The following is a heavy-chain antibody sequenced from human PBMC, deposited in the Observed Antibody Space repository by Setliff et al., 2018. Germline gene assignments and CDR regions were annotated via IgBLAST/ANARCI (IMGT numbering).Heavy chain of an antibody. CDR2: IRHDESDI. Sequence: PGGSLRLSCIMSGFSAAPGFTFSSSGMHWVRQAPGKGLEWVAFIRHDESDIYYTNSVKGRFTVSRDNSKNTLYLQMNILRPEDTALYYCVRDSSADYYDNDYFKYWGQGALVTVSS. CDR3: VRDSSADYYDNDYFKY. V-gene: IGHV3-30*02. CDR1: GFTFSSSG. D-gene: IGHD2-21*02. J-gene: IGHJ1*01.